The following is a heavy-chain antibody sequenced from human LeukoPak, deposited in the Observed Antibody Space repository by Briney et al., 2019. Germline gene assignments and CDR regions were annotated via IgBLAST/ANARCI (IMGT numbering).Heavy chain of an antibody. J-gene: IGHJ4*02. CDR3: ARGAGYDYVWESYRFFDY. D-gene: IGHD3-16*02. CDR2: INSNNGKT. Sequence: GASVKVSCKTSNYTIGSYGIIWVRQAPGQGLEWMGWINSNNGKTHFAQKIQGRVTMTVDTYTNTAHMELRSLNSDDTAVYYCARGAGYDYVWESYRFFDYWSQGALVTVSS. CDR1: NYTIGSYG. V-gene: IGHV1-18*01.